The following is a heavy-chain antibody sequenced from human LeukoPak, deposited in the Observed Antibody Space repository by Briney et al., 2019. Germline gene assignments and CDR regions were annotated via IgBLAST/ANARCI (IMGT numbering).Heavy chain of an antibody. CDR1: GFTFHDYA. CDR3: AKGLGVASFIVDALDM. V-gene: IGHV3-9*03. J-gene: IGHJ3*02. CDR2: ITWNSGSV. Sequence: PGGSLRLSCAASGFTFHDYAMHWVRQVPGKGLEWVSGITWNSGSVLYADSVRGRFTISRDNAKNSLYLQMNSLRPEDMAFYYCAKGLGVASFIVDALDMWGQGTMVTV. D-gene: IGHD3/OR15-3a*01.